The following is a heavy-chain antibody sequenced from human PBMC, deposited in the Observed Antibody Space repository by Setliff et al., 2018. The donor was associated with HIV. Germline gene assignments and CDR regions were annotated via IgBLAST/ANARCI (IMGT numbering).Heavy chain of an antibody. CDR2: VNAANGYT. CDR3: ARAVSEWRQWLVLEWFDP. V-gene: IGHV1-3*01. J-gene: IGHJ5*02. Sequence: ASVKVSCKASGYTFTNYAMHWVRQAPGQRLEWMGWVNAANGYTKYSQKFQGRVTITRDTSANTAYMELSSLRSEDTAVYYCARAVSEWRQWLVLEWFDPWGQGTQVTVSS. D-gene: IGHD6-19*01. CDR1: GYTFTNYA.